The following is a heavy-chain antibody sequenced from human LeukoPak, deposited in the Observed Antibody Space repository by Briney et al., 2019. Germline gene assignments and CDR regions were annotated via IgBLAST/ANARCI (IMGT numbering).Heavy chain of an antibody. J-gene: IGHJ6*03. Sequence: NPSETLSLTCTVSGDSIGIYYWNWICQPAGKGLEWIGRIFTGGIANYNPSPKSRVTMSGHTSNNQFSLTLSSVTAADTAVYDCAREISGTYYNPLGYMDVWGKGTTVTVSS. CDR2: IFTGGIA. CDR1: GDSIGIYY. CDR3: AREISGTYYNPLGYMDV. V-gene: IGHV4-4*07. D-gene: IGHD3-10*01.